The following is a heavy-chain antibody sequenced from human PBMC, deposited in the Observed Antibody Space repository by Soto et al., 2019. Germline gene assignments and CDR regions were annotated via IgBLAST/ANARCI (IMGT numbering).Heavy chain of an antibody. D-gene: IGHD6-25*01. Sequence: EVQLVESGGGLVQPGGSLKLSCAASGFTFSGSAIHWVRQASGKGLEWVSRIKSRADNYATGYAASVKGRFTISRDDSKNTAFLQMNSLRTEDTAVYYCVRYPDGGSLDYRGQGTLVTVSS. V-gene: IGHV3-73*02. J-gene: IGHJ4*02. CDR1: GFTFSGSA. CDR3: VRYPDGGSLDY. CDR2: IKSRADNYAT.